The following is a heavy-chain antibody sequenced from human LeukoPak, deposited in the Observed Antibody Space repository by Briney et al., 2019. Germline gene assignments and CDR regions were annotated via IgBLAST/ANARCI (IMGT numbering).Heavy chain of an antibody. CDR3: ARDRYYYGSGIGYYMDV. D-gene: IGHD3-10*01. Sequence: SVKVSCKASGGTFSSYAISWVRQAPGQGLEWMGRIIPIFGTANYAQKFQGRVTITTDESTSTAYMEPSSLRSEDTAVYYCARDRYYYGSGIGYYMDVWGKGTTVTVSS. V-gene: IGHV1-69*05. CDR2: IIPIFGTA. CDR1: GGTFSSYA. J-gene: IGHJ6*03.